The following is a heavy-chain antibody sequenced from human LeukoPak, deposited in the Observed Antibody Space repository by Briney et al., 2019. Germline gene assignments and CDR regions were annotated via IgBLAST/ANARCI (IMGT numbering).Heavy chain of an antibody. D-gene: IGHD6-19*01. CDR3: AREGYSGGWFLNDY. CDR2: ISSNGGST. V-gene: IGHV3-64*01. CDR1: GFTFSSYS. Sequence: GGSLRLSCAASGFTFSSYSMNWVRQAPGKGLEYVSAISSNGGSTYYANSVKGRFTISRDNSKNTLYLQMGSLRAEDMAVYYCAREGYSGGWFLNDYWGQGTLVTVSS. J-gene: IGHJ4*02.